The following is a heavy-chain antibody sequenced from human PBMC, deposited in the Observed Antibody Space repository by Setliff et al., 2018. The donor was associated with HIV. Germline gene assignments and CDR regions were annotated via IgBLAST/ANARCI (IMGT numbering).Heavy chain of an antibody. Sequence: ASVKVSCKASAYPFTSYGITWVRQAPGQGLQWMGWISTYNGNTNYAQKFQGRVTMTTDTSTSTVYMELRSLRSDDTAVYYCARVLGAVYFDYWGQGTLVTVSS. CDR3: ARVLGAVYFDY. CDR2: ISTYNGNT. CDR1: AYPFTSYG. V-gene: IGHV1-18*01. D-gene: IGHD3-16*01. J-gene: IGHJ4*02.